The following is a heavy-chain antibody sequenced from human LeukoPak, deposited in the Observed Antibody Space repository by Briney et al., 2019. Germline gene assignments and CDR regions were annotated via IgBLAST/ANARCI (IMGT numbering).Heavy chain of an antibody. CDR1: GGFISSYY. CDR2: IYYSGST. V-gene: IGHV4-59*01. Sequence: SETLSLTCTVSGGFISSYYWSWIRQPPGKGLEWIGNIYYSGSTNYNPSLKSRVTMSVDTSKNQFSLKLSSVTAADTAVYYCARGETRGWYFDYWGQGTLVTVSS. CDR3: ARGETRGWYFDY. D-gene: IGHD6-19*01. J-gene: IGHJ4*02.